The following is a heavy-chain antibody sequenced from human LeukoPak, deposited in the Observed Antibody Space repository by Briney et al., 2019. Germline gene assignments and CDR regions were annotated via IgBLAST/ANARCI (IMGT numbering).Heavy chain of an antibody. CDR1: GFTFGSYW. D-gene: IGHD3-22*01. V-gene: IGHV3-74*01. CDR2: INSDGSTT. CDR3: VRDLELAHYDSSGYAY. Sequence: PGGSLRLSCAASGFTFGSYWVHWVRXAPGKXLVWVSRINSDGSTTDYADSVKGRFTISRDNAKNTLFLQMNSLRAEDTAVYYCVRDLELAHYDSSGYAYWGQGTLVTVSS. J-gene: IGHJ4*02.